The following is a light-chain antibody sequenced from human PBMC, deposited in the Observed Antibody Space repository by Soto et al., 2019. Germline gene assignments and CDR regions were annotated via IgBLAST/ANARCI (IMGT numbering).Light chain of an antibody. Sequence: EIVLTQSPATLSLSPGERATLSCRASQSVSRYFAWYQQKPGQAPRLLIYGASNRATGIPARFSGSGSGTDFTLTISSLEPEDFAVYYCQQRSSWPSTFGGGTRVEIK. CDR1: QSVSRY. CDR3: QQRSSWPST. V-gene: IGKV3-11*01. J-gene: IGKJ4*01. CDR2: GAS.